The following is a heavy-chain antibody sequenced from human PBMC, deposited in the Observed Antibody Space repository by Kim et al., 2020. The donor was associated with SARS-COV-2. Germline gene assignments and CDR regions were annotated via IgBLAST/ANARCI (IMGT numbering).Heavy chain of an antibody. CDR1: GFDFRWAW. J-gene: IGHJ4*02. CDR3: TKVSASLGFEY. V-gene: IGHV3-7*03. CDR2: IKTDAIEK. Sequence: GGSLRLSCATSGFDFRWAWMTWVRQAPGKGLEWVANIKTDAIEKTYVDSVEGRFTLSRDDAKKSVFLQMNSLKAEDTAIYYCTKVSASLGFEYWGQGALVTVSS.